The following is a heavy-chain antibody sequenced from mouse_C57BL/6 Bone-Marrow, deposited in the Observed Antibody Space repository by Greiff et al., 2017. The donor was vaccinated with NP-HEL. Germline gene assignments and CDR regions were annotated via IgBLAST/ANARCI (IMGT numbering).Heavy chain of an antibody. D-gene: IGHD1-1*01. CDR2: IHPNSGST. Sequence: QVQLQQPGAELVKPGASVKLSCKASGYTFTSYWMHWVKQRPGQGLEWIGMIHPNSGSTNYNEKFKSKATLTVDKSSSTAYMELRSLTSEDTAVYYCARGIYYYGLYAMDYWGQGTSVTVSS. V-gene: IGHV1-64*01. CDR1: GYTFTSYW. CDR3: ARGIYYYGLYAMDY. J-gene: IGHJ4*01.